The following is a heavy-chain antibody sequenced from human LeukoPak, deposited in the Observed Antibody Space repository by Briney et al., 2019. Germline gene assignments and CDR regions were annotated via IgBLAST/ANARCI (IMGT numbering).Heavy chain of an antibody. Sequence: PGGSLGLSCAASGFTFSGSAMHWVRQASGKGLEWVGRIRSKANSYATAYAASVKGRFTISRDDSKNTAYLQMNSLKTEDTAVYYCTRHGTVTTQGTYYYMDVWGKGTTVTVS. V-gene: IGHV3-73*01. D-gene: IGHD4-11*01. CDR2: IRSKANSYAT. J-gene: IGHJ6*03. CDR3: TRHGTVTTQGTYYYMDV. CDR1: GFTFSGSA.